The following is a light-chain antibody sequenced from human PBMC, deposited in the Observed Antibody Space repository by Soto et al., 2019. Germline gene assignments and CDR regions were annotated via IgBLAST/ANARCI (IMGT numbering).Light chain of an antibody. CDR2: DAS. CDR1: ADVSSSY. V-gene: IGKV3D-20*01. CDR3: QQYGSSPIT. J-gene: IGKJ5*01. Sequence: IVLTQSPATLSFSPGERATLSCGASADVSSSYAAWYQQKSGLAPRLLIHDASSRATGIPDRFSGSKSGTDFTLTIRRLEPEDAGVYYCQQYGSSPITFGQGARLEIK.